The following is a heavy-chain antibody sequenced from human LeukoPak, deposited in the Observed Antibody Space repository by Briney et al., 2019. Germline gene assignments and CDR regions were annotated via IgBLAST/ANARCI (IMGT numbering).Heavy chain of an antibody. J-gene: IGHJ4*02. CDR2: INSDGSST. CDR1: GFTFSSYW. V-gene: IGHV3-74*01. D-gene: IGHD6-13*01. Sequence: GGSLRLSCAASGFTFSSYWMHWVRQAPGKGLVWVSRINSDGSSTSYADSVKGRFTISRDNAKNTPYLQMNSLRAEDTAVYYCARDRGIAALDYWGQGTLVTVSS. CDR3: ARDRGIAALDY.